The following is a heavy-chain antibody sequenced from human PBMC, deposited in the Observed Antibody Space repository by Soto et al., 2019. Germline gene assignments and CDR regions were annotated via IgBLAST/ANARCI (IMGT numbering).Heavy chain of an antibody. CDR1: GGSISSGGYS. CDR2: IYHSGST. D-gene: IGHD3-16*01. V-gene: IGHV4-30-2*01. J-gene: IGHJ6*02. CDR3: ARGNGGDPNDYGMDV. Sequence: PSETLSLTCAVSGGSISSGGYSWSWIRQPPGKGLEWIGYIYHSGSTYYNPSLKSRVTISVDRSKNQFSLKLSSVTAADTAVYYCARGNGGDPNDYGMDVWGQGTTVTASS.